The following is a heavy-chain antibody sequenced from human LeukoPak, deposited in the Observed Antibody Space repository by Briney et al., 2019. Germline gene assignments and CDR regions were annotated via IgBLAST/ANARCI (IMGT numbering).Heavy chain of an antibody. J-gene: IGHJ4*02. V-gene: IGHV3-11*04. CDR3: ARDRGFSGYDPSDF. CDR1: GFTFSDYY. D-gene: IGHD5-12*01. Sequence: GGSLRLSCASSGFTFSDYYISWIRQAPGKGLEWLSYISGSSSIIYYADSVKGRFTISRDNAKNSLFLQLDSLRAEDTAVYYCARDRGFSGYDPSDFRGQGTLVTVSS. CDR2: ISGSSSII.